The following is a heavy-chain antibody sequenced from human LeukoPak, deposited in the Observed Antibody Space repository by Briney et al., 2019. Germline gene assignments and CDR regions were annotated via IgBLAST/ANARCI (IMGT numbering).Heavy chain of an antibody. CDR2: IRSKAYGGTT. Sequence: GGSLRLSCTASGFTFGDYAMSWVRQAPGKGLEWVGFIRSKAYGGTTEYAASVKGRFTFSRDDSKSIAYLQMNSLKTEDTAVYYCTRDLRWGYCSSTSCYTPFDYWGQGTLVTVSS. CDR3: TRDLRWGYCSSTSCYTPFDY. CDR1: GFTFGDYA. D-gene: IGHD2-2*02. V-gene: IGHV3-49*04. J-gene: IGHJ4*02.